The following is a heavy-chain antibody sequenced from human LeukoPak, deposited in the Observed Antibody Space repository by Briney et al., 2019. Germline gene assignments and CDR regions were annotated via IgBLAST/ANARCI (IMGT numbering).Heavy chain of an antibody. J-gene: IGHJ5*02. CDR1: GGTFSSYA. CDR2: IIPIFGTA. Sequence: AASVKVSCKASGGTFSSYAISWVRQAPGQGLEWMGGIIPIFGTANYAQKFQGRVTITADESTSTAYMELSSLRSEDTAVYYCARDRCSTKYNWFDPWGQGTLVTVSS. CDR3: ARDRCSTKYNWFDP. D-gene: IGHD2-2*01. V-gene: IGHV1-69*01.